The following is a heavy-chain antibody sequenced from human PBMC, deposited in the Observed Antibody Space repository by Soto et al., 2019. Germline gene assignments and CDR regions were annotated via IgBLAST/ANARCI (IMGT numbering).Heavy chain of an antibody. CDR2: ISYDGSNK. CDR1: GFTFSSYA. V-gene: IGHV3-30-3*01. CDR3: SRRIQPYYFDY. J-gene: IGHJ4*02. Sequence: QVQLVESGGGVVQPGRSLRLSCAASGFTFSSYAMHWVRQAPGKGLEWVAVISYDGSNKYYADSVKGRFTISRDNSKNTLYLQMNSLRAEDTVVYYCSRRIQPYYFDYWGQGTLVTVSS. D-gene: IGHD5-18*01.